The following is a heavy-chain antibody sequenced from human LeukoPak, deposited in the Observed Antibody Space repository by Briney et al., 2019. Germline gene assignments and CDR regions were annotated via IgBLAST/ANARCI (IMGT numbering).Heavy chain of an antibody. D-gene: IGHD2-2*01. V-gene: IGHV1-69*13. CDR3: ARDAPSDVVVPAALKYYYYGMDV. CDR2: IIPILGTA. J-gene: IGHJ6*02. CDR1: GGTFCSYA. Sequence: SVKVSCKASGGTFCSYAIGWVRQAPGQGLEWMGGIIPILGTANYAQKFQGRVTITADESTSTAYMELSSLRSEDTAVYYCARDAPSDVVVPAALKYYYYGMDVWGQGTTVTVSS.